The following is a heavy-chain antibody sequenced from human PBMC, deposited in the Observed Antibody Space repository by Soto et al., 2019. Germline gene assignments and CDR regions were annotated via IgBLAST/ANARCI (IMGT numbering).Heavy chain of an antibody. Sequence: DSLTISRKGSGYSFTSYWISWVRQMPGKGLEWMGRIDPSDSYTNYSPSFQGHVTISADKSISTAYLQWSSLKASDTAMYYCARLRIAATYYYYYGMDVWGQGTTVTVSS. D-gene: IGHD6-25*01. V-gene: IGHV5-10-1*01. J-gene: IGHJ6*02. CDR1: GYSFTSYW. CDR3: ARLRIAATYYYYYGMDV. CDR2: IDPSDSYT.